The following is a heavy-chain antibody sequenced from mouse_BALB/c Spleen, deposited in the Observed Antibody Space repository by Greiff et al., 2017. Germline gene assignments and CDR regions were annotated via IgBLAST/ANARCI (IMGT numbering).Heavy chain of an antibody. CDR1: GYTFTSYT. CDR3: ARSYGNYVDWFAY. J-gene: IGHJ3*01. CDR2: INPSSGYT. D-gene: IGHD2-10*02. V-gene: IGHV1-4*01. Sequence: VQLQQSAAELARPGASVKMSCKASGYTFTSYTMHWVKQRPGQGLEWIGYINPSSGYTNYNQKFKDKATLTADKSSSTAYMQLSSLTSEDSAVYYCARSYGNYVDWFAYWGQGTLVTVSA.